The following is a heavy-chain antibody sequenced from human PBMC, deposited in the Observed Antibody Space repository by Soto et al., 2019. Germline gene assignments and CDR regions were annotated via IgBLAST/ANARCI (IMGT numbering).Heavy chain of an antibody. D-gene: IGHD6-19*01. Sequence: AASVKVSCKASGYTFTSYGISWVRQAPGQGLEWMGWIVVGSGNTNYAQKFQERVTITRDMSTSTAYMELSSLRSEDTAVYYCAAVPGIAVAGPIDYWGQGTLVTVSS. CDR3: AAVPGIAVAGPIDY. J-gene: IGHJ4*02. CDR1: GYTFTSYG. CDR2: IVVGSGNT. V-gene: IGHV1-58*02.